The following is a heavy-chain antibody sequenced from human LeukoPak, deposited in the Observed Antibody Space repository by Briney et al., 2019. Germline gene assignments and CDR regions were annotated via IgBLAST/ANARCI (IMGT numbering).Heavy chain of an antibody. V-gene: IGHV4-30-4*01. J-gene: IGHJ4*02. CDR1: GGSISSGDYY. CDR3: AREGRDGHYYDSSGYYYVDY. CDR2: IYYSGST. Sequence: SETLSITCTVSGGSISSGDYYWSWIRQPPGKGLEWIGYIYYSGSTYYNPSLKSRVTISVDTSKNQFSLKLSSVTAADTAVYYCAREGRDGHYYDSSGYYYVDYWGQGTLVTVSS. D-gene: IGHD3-22*01.